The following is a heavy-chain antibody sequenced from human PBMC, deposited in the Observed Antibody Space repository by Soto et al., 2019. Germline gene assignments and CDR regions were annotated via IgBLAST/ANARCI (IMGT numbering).Heavy chain of an antibody. V-gene: IGHV4-39*01. J-gene: IGHJ1*01. D-gene: IGHD1-26*01. Sequence: QLQLQESGPGLVKPSETLSLTCTVSGGSISSGTYFWGWIRQPPGKRLEWIGSIDYSGTTYYNTSLRARATISVDTSKNQFSLSLSSVTAADTAVYYCARHASNSGSYSEYFQHWGQGTLVTVSS. CDR1: GGSISSGTYF. CDR3: ARHASNSGSYSEYFQH. CDR2: IDYSGTT.